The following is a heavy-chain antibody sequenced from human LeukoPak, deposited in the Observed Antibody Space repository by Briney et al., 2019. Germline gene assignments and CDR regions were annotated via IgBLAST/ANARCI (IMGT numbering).Heavy chain of an antibody. D-gene: IGHD2-8*02. CDR1: GYTFTGYY. CDR3: ARAHSDNTGRVNDAFNI. V-gene: IGHV1-2*02. Sequence: ASVKVSCKASGYTFTGYYMHWVRQAPGQGLEWMGWINPNSGGTNYAQKFQGRVTMTRDTSITTAYMELSRLTSDDTAIYCCARAHSDNTGRVNDAFNIWGQGTMVTVSS. J-gene: IGHJ3*02. CDR2: INPNSGGT.